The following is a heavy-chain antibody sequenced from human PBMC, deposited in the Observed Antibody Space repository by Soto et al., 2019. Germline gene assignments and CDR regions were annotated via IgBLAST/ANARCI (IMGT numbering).Heavy chain of an antibody. CDR3: AATQGVAGDAFDI. Sequence: SETLSLTCTVSGYSISSGYYWGWIRQPPGKGLEWIGSIYHSGSTYYNPSLKSRVTISVDTSKNQFSLKLSSVTAADTAVYYCAATQGVAGDAFDIWGQGTMVTVSS. CDR2: IYHSGST. V-gene: IGHV4-38-2*02. J-gene: IGHJ3*02. CDR1: GYSISSGYY. D-gene: IGHD6-19*01.